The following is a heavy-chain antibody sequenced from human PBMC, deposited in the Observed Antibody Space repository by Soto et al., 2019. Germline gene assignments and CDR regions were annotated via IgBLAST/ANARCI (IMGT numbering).Heavy chain of an antibody. V-gene: IGHV4-34*01. Sequence: QVQLLQWGAAGLKPPEALSLTCAVYGGSFSGDYWSWSRQPPRRGLEWIGGVNHSGSTTYNPSLKSRVTISVDTSKNQFSLKLSSVTAADTAVYYCARAGYSYGSVGGTPLNDAFDIWGQGTMVTVSS. D-gene: IGHD5-18*01. CDR2: VNHSGST. CDR3: ARAGYSYGSVGGTPLNDAFDI. CDR1: GGSFSGDY. J-gene: IGHJ3*02.